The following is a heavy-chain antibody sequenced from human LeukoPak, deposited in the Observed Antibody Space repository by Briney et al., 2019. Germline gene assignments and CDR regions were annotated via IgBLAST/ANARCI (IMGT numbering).Heavy chain of an antibody. CDR1: GGSIRSSSYY. J-gene: IGHJ4*02. V-gene: IGHV4-39*01. D-gene: IGHD3-22*01. CDR3: ARHIVTYYYDSSGYYFDY. Sequence: PSETLSLTCTVSGGSIRSSSYYWGWIRQPPGKGLEWIGSIYYSGSTYYNPSLKSRVTISVDTSKNQFSLKLSSVTAADTAVYYCARHIVTYYYDSSGYYFDYWGQGTLVTVSS. CDR2: IYYSGST.